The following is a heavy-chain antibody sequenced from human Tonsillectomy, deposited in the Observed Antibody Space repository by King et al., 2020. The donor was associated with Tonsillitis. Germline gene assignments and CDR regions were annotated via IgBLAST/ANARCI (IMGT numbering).Heavy chain of an antibody. Sequence: VQLVESGGGLVQPGESLRLSCAASGFTVSSYYMSWVRQAPGKGLEWVSVIYSGGSTYYADSVKGRFTISRDNSKNTLYLQMNSLRAEDTAVYYCARVKSAHFEGFAFYYWGQGTLVTVSS. CDR3: ARVKSAHFEGFAFYY. CDR2: IYSGGST. D-gene: IGHD3-9*01. J-gene: IGHJ4*02. V-gene: IGHV3-66*01. CDR1: GFTVSSYY.